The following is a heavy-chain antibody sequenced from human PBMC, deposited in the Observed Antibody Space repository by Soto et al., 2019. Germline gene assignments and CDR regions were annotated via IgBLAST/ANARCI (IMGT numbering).Heavy chain of an antibody. CDR1: GDSISSYF. J-gene: IGHJ5*02. CDR2: VHTSGST. CDR3: AREKAVASTGWFDP. V-gene: IGHV4-4*07. D-gene: IGHD6-19*01. Sequence: SETLSLTCTVSGDSISSYFWSWIRQPAGKGLEWIGRVHTSGSTTYNPSLKSRVTMSVDTSKSQFSLKLTSVTAADTAVYYCAREKAVASTGWFDPWGQGTLVTVSS.